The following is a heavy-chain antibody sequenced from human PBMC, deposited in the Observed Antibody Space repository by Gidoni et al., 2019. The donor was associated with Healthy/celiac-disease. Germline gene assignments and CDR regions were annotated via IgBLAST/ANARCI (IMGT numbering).Heavy chain of an antibody. D-gene: IGHD3-16*01. V-gene: IGHV2-5*02. CDR1: GVSLRTSGVG. CDR2: IYWDDDK. J-gene: IGHJ4*02. CDR3: APSHRLPWGDDY. Sequence: QITLKESGPTLGKPTQTRTLTCTCAGVSLRTSGVGVGWIRKPPGKALVWLAAIYWDDDKRYSPSLMSRLTITKDTSNNQVVLTMTNLDPVDTAPYYCAPSHRLPWGDDYLGQGTLVTVSS.